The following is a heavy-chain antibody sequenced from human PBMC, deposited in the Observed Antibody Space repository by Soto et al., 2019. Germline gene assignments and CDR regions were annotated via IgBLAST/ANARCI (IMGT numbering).Heavy chain of an antibody. D-gene: IGHD6-19*01. CDR3: ARDRYSSAPRELEY. CDR2: LSYDGNTD. J-gene: IGHJ4*02. CDR1: GFSFRSYA. Sequence: PGGSLRLSCAASGFSFRSYAMHWVRQAPGKGLEWVAVLSYDGNTDSYADSVKGRFTISRDNSKNTLYLQLNSLRRDDTAVYHCARDRYSSAPRELEYWGQGTVVTVSS. V-gene: IGHV3-30-3*01.